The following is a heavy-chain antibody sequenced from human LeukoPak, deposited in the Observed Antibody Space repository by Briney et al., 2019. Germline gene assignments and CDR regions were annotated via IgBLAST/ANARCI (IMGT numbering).Heavy chain of an antibody. Sequence: GASVKVSCKAPGYTFTSYGISCERQAPGQGLEWMGWISAYNGNTNYAQKLQGRVTMTTDTSTSTAYMELRSLRSDDTAVYYCARPAAAGSFDYWGQGTLVTVSS. CDR1: GYTFTSYG. V-gene: IGHV1-18*01. D-gene: IGHD6-13*01. CDR3: ARPAAAGSFDY. J-gene: IGHJ4*02. CDR2: ISAYNGNT.